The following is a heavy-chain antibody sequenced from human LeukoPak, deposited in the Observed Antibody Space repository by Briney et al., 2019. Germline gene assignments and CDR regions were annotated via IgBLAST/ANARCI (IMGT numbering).Heavy chain of an antibody. Sequence: VASVKVSCKASGYTFTSYGISWVRQAPGQGLEWMGWISAYNGNTNYAQKLQGRVTMTTDTSTSTAYMELRSLRSDDTAVYYCTQGGSSGPIMRYYFDYWGQGTLVTVSS. V-gene: IGHV1-18*01. CDR1: GYTFTSYG. D-gene: IGHD6-19*01. CDR3: TQGGSSGPIMRYYFDY. J-gene: IGHJ4*02. CDR2: ISAYNGNT.